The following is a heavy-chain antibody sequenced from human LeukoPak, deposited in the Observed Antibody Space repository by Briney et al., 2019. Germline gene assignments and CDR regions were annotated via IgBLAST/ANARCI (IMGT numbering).Heavy chain of an antibody. CDR2: IYYSGST. V-gene: IGHV4-30-4*08. CDR1: GGSISSGTYY. Sequence: SQTLSLTCTVSGGSISSGTYYWSWIRQHPGKGLEWIGYIYYSGSTYYNPSLKSRVTISVDTSKNQFSLNLSSLTAADTAVFYCARHRAITGGDAFDIWGQGTMVTVSS. J-gene: IGHJ3*02. D-gene: IGHD7-27*01. CDR3: ARHRAITGGDAFDI.